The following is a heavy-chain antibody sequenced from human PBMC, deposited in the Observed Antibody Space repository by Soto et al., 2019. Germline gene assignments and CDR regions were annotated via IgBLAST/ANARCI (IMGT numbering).Heavy chain of an antibody. J-gene: IGHJ6*02. CDR3: ARDPSRYDFWSGYPAPYYYYYGMDV. CDR2: IISSSSTI. V-gene: IGHV3-48*02. D-gene: IGHD3-3*01. CDR1: GFTFSSYS. Sequence: GGSLRLSCAASGFTFSSYSMIWVRQAPGKGLEWVSYIISSSSTIYYADSVKGRFTISRDNAKNSLYLQMNSLRDEDTAVYYCARDPSRYDFWSGYPAPYYYYYGMDVWGQGTTVTVSS.